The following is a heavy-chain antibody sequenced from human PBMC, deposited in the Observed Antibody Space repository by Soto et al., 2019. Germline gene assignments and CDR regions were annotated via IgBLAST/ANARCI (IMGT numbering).Heavy chain of an antibody. Sequence: EVQLVESGGGLVQPGGSLRLSCAASGFTFSSYWMSWVRQAPGKGLEWVANIKQDGSEKYYVDSVKGRFTISRDNAKNALYLQMNSLRAEDTAVYYCARHDDGDPLNAFDIWGQGTMVTVSS. CDR2: IKQDGSEK. V-gene: IGHV3-7*01. D-gene: IGHD4-17*01. CDR3: ARHDDGDPLNAFDI. CDR1: GFTFSSYW. J-gene: IGHJ3*02.